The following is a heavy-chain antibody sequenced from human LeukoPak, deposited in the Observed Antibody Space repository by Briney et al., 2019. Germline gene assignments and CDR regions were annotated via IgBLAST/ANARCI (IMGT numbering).Heavy chain of an antibody. Sequence: ASVKVSCKVSGYTLTELSMHWVRQAPGKGLEWMGGFDPEDGETIYAQKFQGRVTMTEDTSTDTAYMELSSLRSEDTAVYYCATAGVSSWSFDYWGQGTLVTVPS. V-gene: IGHV1-24*01. CDR2: FDPEDGET. CDR3: ATAGVSSWSFDY. J-gene: IGHJ4*02. D-gene: IGHD6-13*01. CDR1: GYTLTELS.